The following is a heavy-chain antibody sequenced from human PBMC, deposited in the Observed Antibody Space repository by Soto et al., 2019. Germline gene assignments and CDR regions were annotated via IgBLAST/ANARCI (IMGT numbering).Heavy chain of an antibody. J-gene: IGHJ5*01. CDR2: IHYSGST. Sequence: SETLSFTCSVSGTSMSSLYWTWIRQSPGKELEWIGFIHYSGSTRYNPALKSRVTISLDTSKNQFSLKLTSLTAADTAVYYCAGDSSSSRFFSWGQGTLVTVSS. CDR1: GTSMSSLY. CDR3: AGDSSSSRFFS. V-gene: IGHV4-59*08. D-gene: IGHD3-22*01.